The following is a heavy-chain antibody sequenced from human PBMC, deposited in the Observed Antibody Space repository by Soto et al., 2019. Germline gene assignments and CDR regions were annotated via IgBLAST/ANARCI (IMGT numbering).Heavy chain of an antibody. CDR2: IYYSGST. Sequence: QVQLQESGPGLVKPSETLSLTCTVSGGSISSYYWSWIRQPPGKGLEWIGYIYYSGSTNYNPSLKSRVTMSVDTSKNQFSLKLSSVTAADTAVYYCARVQVWGSYRYRTEYYFDYWGQGTLVTVSS. V-gene: IGHV4-59*01. CDR3: ARVQVWGSYRYRTEYYFDY. D-gene: IGHD3-16*02. CDR1: GGSISSYY. J-gene: IGHJ4*02.